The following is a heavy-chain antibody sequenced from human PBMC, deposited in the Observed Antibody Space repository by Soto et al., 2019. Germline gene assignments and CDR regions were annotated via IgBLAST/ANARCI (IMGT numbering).Heavy chain of an antibody. CDR1: GYTFTSYG. Sequence: ASVKVSCKASGYTFTSYGISWVRQAPGQGLEWMGWISAYNGNTNYAQKLQGRVTMTTDTSTSTAYMELSSLISEDTAVYYCARGYDLVWGSYRSDAFDIWGQGTMVTVSS. CDR3: ARGYDLVWGSYRSDAFDI. J-gene: IGHJ3*02. CDR2: ISAYNGNT. D-gene: IGHD3-16*02. V-gene: IGHV1-18*01.